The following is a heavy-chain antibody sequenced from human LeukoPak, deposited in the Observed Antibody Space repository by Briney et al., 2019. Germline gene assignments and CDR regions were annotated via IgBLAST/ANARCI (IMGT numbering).Heavy chain of an antibody. CDR2: IYTSGST. CDR3: ARVLFPNAFDI. D-gene: IGHD2-21*01. J-gene: IGHJ3*02. Sequence: PSETLSLTCAVYGGSFSGYYWSWIRQPAGKGLEWIGRIYTSGSTNYNPSLKSRVTMSVDTSKNQFSLKLSSVTAADTAVYYCARVLFPNAFDIWGQGTMVTVSS. V-gene: IGHV4-59*10. CDR1: GGSFSGYY.